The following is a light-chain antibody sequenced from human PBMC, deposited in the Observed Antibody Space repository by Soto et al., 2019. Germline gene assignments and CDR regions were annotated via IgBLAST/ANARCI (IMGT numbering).Light chain of an antibody. Sequence: DIQMTQSPSTLSASVGDRVTITCRASQSISTWLAWYQQKPGKAPKLLIYKASSLESGAPSRFSGSGSGTEFTLTINSLQPDDFATYYCQQYNSYRTFGQGTKVEIK. CDR2: KAS. CDR1: QSISTW. J-gene: IGKJ1*01. V-gene: IGKV1-5*03. CDR3: QQYNSYRT.